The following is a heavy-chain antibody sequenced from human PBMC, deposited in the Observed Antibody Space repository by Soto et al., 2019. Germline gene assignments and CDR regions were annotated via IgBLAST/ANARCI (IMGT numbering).Heavy chain of an antibody. J-gene: IGHJ5*02. Sequence: GASVKVSCKASGYTFTSYGISWVRQAPGQGLEWMGWISAYNGNTNYAQKLQGRVTMTTDTSTSTAYMELRSLRSDDTAVYYCARDPRIAVAGKENWFDPWGQGTLVTVSS. D-gene: IGHD6-19*01. V-gene: IGHV1-18*01. CDR2: ISAYNGNT. CDR3: ARDPRIAVAGKENWFDP. CDR1: GYTFTSYG.